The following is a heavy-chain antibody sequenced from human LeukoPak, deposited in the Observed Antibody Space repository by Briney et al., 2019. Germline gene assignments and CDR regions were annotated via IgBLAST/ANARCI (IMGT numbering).Heavy chain of an antibody. CDR1: GGSITSYY. CDR2: IYYSGST. CDR3: ARVSGLGIAGGFDY. Sequence: SETLSLTCTVSGGSITSYYWTWIRRPPGKGLEWIGYIYYSGSTNYNPSLKSRVTISVDTSKNQFSLKLSSVTAADTAVYYCARVSGLGIAGGFDYWGQGTLVTVSS. V-gene: IGHV4-59*01. J-gene: IGHJ4*02. D-gene: IGHD6-13*01.